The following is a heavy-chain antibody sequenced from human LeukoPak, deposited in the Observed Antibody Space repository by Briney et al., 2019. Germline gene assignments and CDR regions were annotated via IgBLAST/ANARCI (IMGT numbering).Heavy chain of an antibody. CDR1: GFTFTSFG. Sequence: GGSLRLSCAASGFTFTSFGMHWVRQAPGKGLEWVAFIRNDGDVIYYAESVKGRFTISRDNSKNTVYLQLNSLRTEDTAVYYCAKDLMSIKALIPWDYWGQGTLVTVSP. D-gene: IGHD2-21*01. V-gene: IGHV3-30*02. J-gene: IGHJ4*02. CDR3: AKDLMSIKALIPWDY. CDR2: IRNDGDVI.